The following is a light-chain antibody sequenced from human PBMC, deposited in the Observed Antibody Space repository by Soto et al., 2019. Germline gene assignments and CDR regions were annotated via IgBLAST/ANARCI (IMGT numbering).Light chain of an antibody. V-gene: IGLV2-8*01. Sequence: QSVLTQPPSASGSPGQSVTISCTGTSSDVGGYNYVSWYQQHPGKAPKLMIYEVCKRPSGVPDRSSGSKSGNTASLTVSGLQPEDEADYYCSSYAGSNKSVFGTGTKVTVL. CDR1: SSDVGGYNY. CDR2: EVC. CDR3: SSYAGSNKSV. J-gene: IGLJ1*01.